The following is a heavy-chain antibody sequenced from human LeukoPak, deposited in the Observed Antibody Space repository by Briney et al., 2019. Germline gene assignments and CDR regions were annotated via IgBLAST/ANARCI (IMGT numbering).Heavy chain of an antibody. J-gene: IGHJ6*03. CDR1: GFTFSDYY. Sequence: GGSLRLSCAASGFTFSDYYMSWIRQAPGKGLEWVSYISSSGSTIYYADSVKGRFTISRDNAKNSLYLQMNSLRAEDTAVYYCARTYYDFWSGYSYYYYYMDVWGKGTTVTVSS. CDR2: ISSSGSTI. D-gene: IGHD3-3*01. V-gene: IGHV3-11*04. CDR3: ARTYYDFWSGYSYYYYYMDV.